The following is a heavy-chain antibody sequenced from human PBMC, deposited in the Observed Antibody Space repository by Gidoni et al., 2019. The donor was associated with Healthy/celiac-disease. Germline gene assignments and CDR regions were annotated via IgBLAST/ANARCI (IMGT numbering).Heavy chain of an antibody. V-gene: IGHV4-34*01. CDR2: INHGGST. Sequence: QVQLQQWGAGLLKPSETLSLTCAVYGGSFSGYYWSWIRQPPGKGLEWIGEINHGGSTNYNPSLKSRFTISVDTSKNQFSLKLSSVTAADTAVYYCERARRLTWAADYWGQGTLVTVSS. CDR1: GGSFSGYY. D-gene: IGHD6-25*01. CDR3: ERARRLTWAADY. J-gene: IGHJ4*02.